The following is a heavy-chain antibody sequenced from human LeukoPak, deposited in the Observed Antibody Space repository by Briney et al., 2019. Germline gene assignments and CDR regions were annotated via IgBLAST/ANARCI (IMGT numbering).Heavy chain of an antibody. Sequence: PGGSLRLSCAASGFTFNTYIMAWVRQAPGKGLEWVSSITSSSFSIYYADSVKGRFTVSRDNANNSLFLNMNSLRGEDTAIYFCARDPTSGSHPHFGAWGQGIQVSVSS. V-gene: IGHV3-21*01. CDR3: ARDPTSGSHPHFGA. CDR1: GFTFNTYI. CDR2: ITSSSFSI. D-gene: IGHD1-26*01. J-gene: IGHJ5*02.